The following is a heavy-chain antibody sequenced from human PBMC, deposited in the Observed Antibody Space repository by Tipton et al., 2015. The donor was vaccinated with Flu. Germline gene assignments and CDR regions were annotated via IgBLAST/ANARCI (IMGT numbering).Heavy chain of an antibody. V-gene: IGHV3-72*01. CDR2: TKKKADNYIT. CDR1: GFTSSDHY. J-gene: IGHJ4*02. D-gene: IGHD3-9*01. CDR3: VTSRWVMTAYSLFDY. Sequence: GSLRLSCAASGFTSSDHYMDWVRQAPGKGLEWVGRTKKKADNYITEYAASVKGRFTISRDASKNSVFLQMNSLKTEDTAVYFCVTSRWVMTAYSLFDYWGQGTLVTVSS.